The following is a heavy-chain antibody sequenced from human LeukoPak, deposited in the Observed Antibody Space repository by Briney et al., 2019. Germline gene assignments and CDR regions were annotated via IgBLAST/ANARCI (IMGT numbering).Heavy chain of an antibody. CDR3: ARDRGKEQLVRFDY. CDR1: GGTFSSYA. J-gene: IGHJ4*02. D-gene: IGHD6-6*01. CDR2: IIPIFGTA. V-gene: IGHV1-69*05. Sequence: ASVKVSCKASGGTFSSYAISWVRQAPGQGLEWMGGIIPIFGTANYAQKFQGRVTITTDESTSTAYMELSSLRSEDTAVYYCARDRGKEQLVRFDYWGQGTLVTVSS.